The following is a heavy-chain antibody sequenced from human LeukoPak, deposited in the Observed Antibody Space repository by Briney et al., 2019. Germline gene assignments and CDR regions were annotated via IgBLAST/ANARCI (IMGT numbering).Heavy chain of an antibody. CDR3: ARRPKRAPYSYSSSWYDPIYFDY. V-gene: IGHV4-34*01. CDR2: ITRSGST. D-gene: IGHD6-13*01. J-gene: IGHJ4*02. CDR1: GGSFSAYS. Sequence: SETLSLTCTVYGGSFSAYSWSWIRQPPGKGLDWIGEITRSGSTNYNPSLESGVTISVGTSKNHFSLNLNSVTAADTAVYYCARRPKRAPYSYSSSWYDPIYFDYWGQGTLVTVSS.